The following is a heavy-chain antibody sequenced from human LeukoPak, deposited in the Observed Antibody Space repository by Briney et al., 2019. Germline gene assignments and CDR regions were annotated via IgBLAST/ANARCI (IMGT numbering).Heavy chain of an antibody. D-gene: IGHD4-23*01. Sequence: PGGSLRLSCAASGFSFSSYSMNWVRQAPGKGLEWVSSITTSSSYIYYADSVKGRFTISRDNAKNSLFLQMNSLRAEDTAVYYCARGPRAVTDAFDIWGQGTMVTVSS. J-gene: IGHJ3*02. CDR3: ARGPRAVTDAFDI. CDR2: ITTSSSYI. CDR1: GFSFSSYS. V-gene: IGHV3-21*01.